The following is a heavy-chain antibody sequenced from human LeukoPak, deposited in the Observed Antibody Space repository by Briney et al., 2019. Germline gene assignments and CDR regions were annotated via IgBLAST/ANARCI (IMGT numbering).Heavy chain of an antibody. V-gene: IGHV1-8*01. Sequence: ASVKVSCKASGYTFTSYDINWVRQATGQGLEWMGWMNPNSGNTGYARKFQGRVTMTRNTSISTAYMELSSLRSEDTAVYYCARGPLLWFANYYYYYMDVWGKGTTVTISS. D-gene: IGHD3-10*01. J-gene: IGHJ6*03. CDR3: ARGPLLWFANYYYYYMDV. CDR2: MNPNSGNT. CDR1: GYTFTSYD.